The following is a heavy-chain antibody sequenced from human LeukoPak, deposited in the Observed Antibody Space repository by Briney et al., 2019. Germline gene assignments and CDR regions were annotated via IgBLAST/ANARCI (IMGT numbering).Heavy chain of an antibody. CDR3: ARDSFYCSSTSCYGRYFDY. J-gene: IGHJ4*02. CDR1: GGTFSSYA. D-gene: IGHD2-2*01. CDR2: IIPIFGTA. Sequence: SVKVSCKASGGTFSSYAISWVRQDPGQGLEWMGGIIPIFGTANYAQKFQGRGTITTDESTSTAYMELSSLRSEDTAVSYCARDSFYCSSTSCYGRYFDYWGQGTLVTVSS. V-gene: IGHV1-69*05.